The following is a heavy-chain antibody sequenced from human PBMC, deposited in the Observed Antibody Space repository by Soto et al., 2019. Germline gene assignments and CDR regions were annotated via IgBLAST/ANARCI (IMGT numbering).Heavy chain of an antibody. V-gene: IGHV5-51*01. D-gene: IGHD2-2*01. J-gene: IGHJ3*02. CDR3: ARQGEYCSSTSCYDAFDI. CDR2: IYPGDSDT. Sequence: GESLKISCKGSGYSFTSYWIGWVRQMPGKGLEWMGIIYPGDSDTRYSPSFQGHVTISADKSISTAYLKWSRLKASDTAMYYGARQGEYCSSTSCYDAFDIWGQGTMVTVSS. CDR1: GYSFTSYW.